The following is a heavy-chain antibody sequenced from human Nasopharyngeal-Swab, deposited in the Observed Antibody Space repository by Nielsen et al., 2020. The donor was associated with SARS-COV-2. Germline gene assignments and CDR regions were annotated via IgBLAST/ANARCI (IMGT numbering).Heavy chain of an antibody. CDR1: GFTFSSYS. Sequence: GVLKISCAASGFTFSSYSMNWVRQAPGKGLEWVSYISSSSSTIYYADSVKGRFTISRDNAKNSLYLQMNSLRDEDTAVYYCARVGNRGSSSWYDYWGQGTLVTVSS. V-gene: IGHV3-48*02. D-gene: IGHD6-13*01. CDR3: ARVGNRGSSSWYDY. CDR2: ISSSSSTI. J-gene: IGHJ4*02.